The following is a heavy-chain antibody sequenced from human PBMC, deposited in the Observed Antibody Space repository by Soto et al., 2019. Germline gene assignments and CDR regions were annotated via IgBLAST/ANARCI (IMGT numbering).Heavy chain of an antibody. V-gene: IGHV4-31*03. J-gene: IGHJ3*02. CDR1: GGSISSGGYY. CDR2: IYYSGST. Sequence: SETLSLTCTVSGGSISSGGYYWSWSRQHPGKGLEWIGYIYYSGSTYYNPSLKSRVTISVDTSKNQFSLKLSSVTAADTAVYYCARGVVVIKDAFDIWGQGTMVTVSS. D-gene: IGHD3-22*01. CDR3: ARGVVVIKDAFDI.